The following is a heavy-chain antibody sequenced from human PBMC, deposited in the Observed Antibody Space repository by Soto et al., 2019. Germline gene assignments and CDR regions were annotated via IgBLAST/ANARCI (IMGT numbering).Heavy chain of an antibody. D-gene: IGHD5-12*01. CDR3: AKSPLRTTIGFDY. CDR2: ISFSGNTI. J-gene: IGHJ4*02. CDR1: GFTFSDFS. Sequence: GGSLRLSCAASGFTFSDFSIHWVRQAPGKGLEWVSFISFSGNTISYADSVKGRFTISRDNSKNTLYLQMDSLTAEDTAVYYCAKSPLRTTIGFDYWGQGTLVTVSS. V-gene: IGHV3-48*01.